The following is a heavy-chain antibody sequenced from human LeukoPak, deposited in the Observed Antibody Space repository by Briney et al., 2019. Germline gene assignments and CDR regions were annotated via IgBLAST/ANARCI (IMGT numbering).Heavy chain of an antibody. V-gene: IGHV1-2*02. D-gene: IGHD6-19*01. J-gene: IGHJ4*02. CDR3: ARAPEGSSGWYFFDY. CDR2: INPNSGGT. Sequence: ASVKVSCKSSGYSFTDYYMHWVRPAPGQGLEWMGWINPNSGGTNYAQKFQGRVTMTRDTSISTAYMELSRLRSDDTAVYSCARAPEGSSGWYFFDYWGQGTLVTVSS. CDR1: GYSFTDYY.